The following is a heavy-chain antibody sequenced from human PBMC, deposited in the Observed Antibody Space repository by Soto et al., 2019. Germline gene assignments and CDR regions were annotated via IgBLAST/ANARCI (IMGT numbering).Heavy chain of an antibody. Sequence: QVQLVQSGAEVKKPGSSVKVSCKASGGTFSSYAISWVRQAPGQGLEWMGGIIPIFGTANYAQKFQGRVTITAEXXTXRXXMELSSLRSEDTAVYYCASRYYGSGSSHYYYGMDVWGQGTTVTVSS. J-gene: IGHJ6*02. CDR2: IIPIFGTA. V-gene: IGHV1-69*12. D-gene: IGHD3-10*01. CDR1: GGTFSSYA. CDR3: ASRYYGSGSSHYYYGMDV.